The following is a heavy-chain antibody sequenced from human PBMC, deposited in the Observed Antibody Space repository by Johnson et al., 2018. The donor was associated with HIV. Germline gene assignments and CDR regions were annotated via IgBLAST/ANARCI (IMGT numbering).Heavy chain of an antibody. J-gene: IGHJ3*02. V-gene: IGHV3-30*14. CDR2: ISYDGSNK. Sequence: VQLVESGGGVVQPGRSLRLSCAASGFTFSSYAMHWVRQAPGKGLEWVAVISYDGSNKYYADSVKGRFTISRDNAKNSLYLQMNSLRAEDTAVYYCASSSPRDAFDIWDQGTMVTVSS. CDR1: GFTFSSYA. CDR3: ASSSPRDAFDI.